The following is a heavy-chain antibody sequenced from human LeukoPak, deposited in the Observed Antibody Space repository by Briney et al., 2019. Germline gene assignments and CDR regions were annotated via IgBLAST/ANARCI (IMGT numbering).Heavy chain of an antibody. Sequence: GGSLRLSCAASGFTFDDYAMHWVRQAPGKGLEWVSGISWNSGSIGYADSVKGRFTISRDNAKNSLYLQMNSLRAEDTAVYYCASLALYCSGGSCYMGAFDIWGQGTMVTVSS. CDR1: GFTFDDYA. V-gene: IGHV3-9*01. CDR3: ASLALYCSGGSCYMGAFDI. D-gene: IGHD2-15*01. J-gene: IGHJ3*02. CDR2: ISWNSGSI.